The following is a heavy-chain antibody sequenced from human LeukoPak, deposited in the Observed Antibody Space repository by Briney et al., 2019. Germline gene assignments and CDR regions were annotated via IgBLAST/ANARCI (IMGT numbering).Heavy chain of an antibody. V-gene: IGHV3-23*01. CDR1: GFTFSSYA. D-gene: IGHD3-9*01. CDR2: ISGSGGNT. J-gene: IGHJ4*02. Sequence: PGGSLRLSCAASGFTFSSYAMSWVRQAPGKGLEWVSAISGSGGNTYYADSVKGRFTISRDNSKNTLYLQMNSLRAEDTAVYYCAKDNGPLRYFDWLSSLFDYWGQGTLVTVSS. CDR3: AKDNGPLRYFDWLSSLFDY.